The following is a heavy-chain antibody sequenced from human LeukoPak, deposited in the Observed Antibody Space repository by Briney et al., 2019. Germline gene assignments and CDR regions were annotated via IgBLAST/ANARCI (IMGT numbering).Heavy chain of an antibody. CDR2: MSGSGGST. J-gene: IGHJ4*02. CDR3: AKVGDSSGYYPTYFDY. V-gene: IGHV3-23*01. D-gene: IGHD3-22*01. CDR1: GFTFSNYA. Sequence: GESLRLSCAASGFTFSNYAMSWVRQGPGKGLEWVAAMSGSGGSTYYADSVKGRFTISRDTSKNTLYLQMNSLRAEDTAVYYCAKVGDSSGYYPTYFDYWGQGTLVTVSS.